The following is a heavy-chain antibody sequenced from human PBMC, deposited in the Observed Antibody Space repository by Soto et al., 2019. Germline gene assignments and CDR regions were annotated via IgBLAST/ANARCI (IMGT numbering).Heavy chain of an antibody. V-gene: IGHV4-39*01. CDR3: ARYCSSTSCYNGYYYGMDV. CDR1: GSSISSSSYY. CDR2: IYYSGST. J-gene: IGHJ6*02. Sequence: SETLSLTCTVSGSSISSSSYYWGWIRQPPGKGLEWIGSIYYSGSTYYNPSLKSRVTISVDTSKNQFSLKLSSVTAADTAVYYCARYCSSTSCYNGYYYGMDVWGQGTTVTVSS. D-gene: IGHD2-2*02.